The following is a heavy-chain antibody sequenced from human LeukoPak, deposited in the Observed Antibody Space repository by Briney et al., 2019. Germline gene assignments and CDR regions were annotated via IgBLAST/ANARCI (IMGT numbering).Heavy chain of an antibody. CDR2: ISANSGNT. CDR1: GGTFSSYD. V-gene: IGHV1-18*01. D-gene: IGHD6-19*01. CDR3: ARDIAVAGEPDY. Sequence: ASVKVSCKASGGTFSSYDISWVRQAPGQGLEWMGWISANSGNTNYAPKFQGRVTMTTDTSTSTAYMDLRSLRSDDTAVYYCARDIAVAGEPDYWGQGTLVTVSS. J-gene: IGHJ4*02.